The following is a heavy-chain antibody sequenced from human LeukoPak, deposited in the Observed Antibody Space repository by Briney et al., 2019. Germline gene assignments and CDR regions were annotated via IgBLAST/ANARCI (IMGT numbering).Heavy chain of an antibody. J-gene: IGHJ4*02. V-gene: IGHV3-33*01. D-gene: IGHD3-16*01. CDR1: GFVFSSDG. CDR3: ATERGGGSYVFDS. CDR2: IWYDGSNK. Sequence: GGSLRLSCAASGFVFSSDGMHRVGQAPGKGLEGVAVIWYDGSNKYYADSVKGRFTISRDNSESRLYLQMNSLRAEDTAVYYCATERGGGSYVFDSWGQGTLVTVSS.